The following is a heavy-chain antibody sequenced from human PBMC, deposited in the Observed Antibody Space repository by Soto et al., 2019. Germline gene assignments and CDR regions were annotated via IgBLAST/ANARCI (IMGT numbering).Heavy chain of an antibody. D-gene: IGHD3-22*01. CDR1: EFTFSNYA. CDR2: ISNGGGPT. V-gene: IGHV3-23*01. CDR3: AKNPGYYYDSTGYHFDY. Sequence: EVQLLESGGGLVQPGGSLRLSCAASEFTFSNYAMSWVRQAPGKGLEWVSAISNGGGPTYYADSVKGRFTISRDNSINTLYRQMNSLGAEDTAVYYCAKNPGYYYDSTGYHFDYWGQGTLVTVSS. J-gene: IGHJ4*02.